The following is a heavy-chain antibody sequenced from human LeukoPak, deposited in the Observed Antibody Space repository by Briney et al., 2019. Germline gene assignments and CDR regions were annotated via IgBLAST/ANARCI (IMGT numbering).Heavy chain of an antibody. D-gene: IGHD3-9*01. CDR3: ARGAGGELTGYSPFDY. V-gene: IGHV3-30*04. Sequence: SGGSLRLSCAASGLTLSSYARHGVRQAPGKGLEWGAVITYDGSNKYYADSVKGGFTISRDNSKNKLYRQMNSLRAEDTAVYYCARGAGGELTGYSPFDYWGQGTLVTVSS. CDR1: GLTLSSYA. J-gene: IGHJ4*02. CDR2: ITYDGSNK.